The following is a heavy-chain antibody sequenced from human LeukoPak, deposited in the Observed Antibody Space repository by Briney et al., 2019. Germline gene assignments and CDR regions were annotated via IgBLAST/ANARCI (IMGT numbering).Heavy chain of an antibody. Sequence: SETLSLTCAVYGESFSGYYWSWIRQPPGKGREWIGEINHSGSTNYKPSLKRRVTISVDTSKNQFSLKLSSVTAADTAVYYCARQGRGYSYGLRGNWFDPWGQGTLVTVSS. V-gene: IGHV4-34*01. CDR3: ARQGRGYSYGLRGNWFDP. J-gene: IGHJ5*02. CDR1: GESFSGYY. CDR2: INHSGST. D-gene: IGHD5-18*01.